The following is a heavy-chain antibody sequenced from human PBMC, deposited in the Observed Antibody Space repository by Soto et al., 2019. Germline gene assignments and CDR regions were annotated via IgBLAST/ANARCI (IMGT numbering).Heavy chain of an antibody. CDR1: IFTFSSYW. V-gene: IGHV3-7*01. Sequence: GSLRLSCEAYIFTFSSYWMTWVRQAPGKGLEWVANIKQDGSEKNYVDSVKGRFTISRDNAKNSLYLHMNSLRVEDTAVYYCARAASNYFASGSYLLYYMDVWGKGTTVTVSS. CDR2: IKQDGSEK. J-gene: IGHJ6*03. CDR3: ARAASNYFASGSYLLYYMDV. D-gene: IGHD3-10*01.